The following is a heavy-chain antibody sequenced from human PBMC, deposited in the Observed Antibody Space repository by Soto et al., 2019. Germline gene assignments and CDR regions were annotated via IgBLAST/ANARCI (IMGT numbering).Heavy chain of an antibody. CDR3: ARGGIGYSYYYMDV. CDR1: GGTLSSYT. Sequence: ASVKVSCKASGGTLSSYTISWVRQAPGQGLEWMGRIIPILGIANYAQKFQGRVTITADKSTSTAYMELSSLRSEDTAVYYCARGGIGYSYYYMDVWGKGTTVTVSS. CDR2: IIPILGIA. D-gene: IGHD3-16*01. J-gene: IGHJ6*03. V-gene: IGHV1-69*02.